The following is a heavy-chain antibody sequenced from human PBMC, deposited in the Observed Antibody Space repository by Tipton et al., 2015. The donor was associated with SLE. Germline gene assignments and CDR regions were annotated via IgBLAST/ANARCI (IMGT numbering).Heavy chain of an antibody. D-gene: IGHD5-18*01. Sequence: TLSLTCAVSGASITSSDWWSWVRQPPGKGLEYIGEIHHRGSTNYKSSLRGRVTIPVDKSKNQFSLKLTSVTAADTAVYYCARWIPLTGINVWGQGATVTVSS. CDR1: GASITSSDW. CDR3: ARWIPLTGINV. V-gene: IGHV4-4*02. CDR2: IHHRGST. J-gene: IGHJ6*02.